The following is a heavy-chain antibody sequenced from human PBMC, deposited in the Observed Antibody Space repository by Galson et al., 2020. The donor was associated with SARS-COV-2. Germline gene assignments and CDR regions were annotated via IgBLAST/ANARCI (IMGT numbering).Heavy chain of an antibody. CDR2: ISSSGSTI. CDR1: GFTFSDYY. CDR3: ARDYVLRYFDWIRYWYFDL. J-gene: IGHJ2*01. D-gene: IGHD3-9*01. V-gene: IGHV3-11*04. Sequence: GGSLRLSCAASGFTFSDYYMSWIRQAPGKGLEWVSYISSSGSTIYYADSVKGRFTISRDNAKNSLYLQMNSLRAEDTAVYYCARDYVLRYFDWIRYWYFDLWGRGTLVTVSS.